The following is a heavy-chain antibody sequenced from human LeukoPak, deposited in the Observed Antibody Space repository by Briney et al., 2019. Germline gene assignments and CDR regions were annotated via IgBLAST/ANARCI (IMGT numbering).Heavy chain of an antibody. D-gene: IGHD6-13*01. Sequence: PGGSLRLSCAASGFTFSSYWMSRVRQAPGKGLEWVANIKQDGSEKYYVDSVKGRFTISRDNAKNSLYLQMNSLRAEDTAVYYCARGIYSSSWYSNYYYYYMDVWGKGTTVTVSS. J-gene: IGHJ6*03. CDR3: ARGIYSSSWYSNYYYYYMDV. CDR2: IKQDGSEK. V-gene: IGHV3-7*01. CDR1: GFTFSSYW.